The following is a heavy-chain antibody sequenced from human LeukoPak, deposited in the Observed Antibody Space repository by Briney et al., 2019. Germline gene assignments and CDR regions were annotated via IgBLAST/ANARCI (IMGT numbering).Heavy chain of an antibody. D-gene: IGHD3-10*01. CDR1: GFTFSSFG. CDR2: ISSSGSTI. Sequence: GGSLRLSCAASGFTFSSFGMSWVRQAPGEGLEWVSYISSSGSTIYYADSVKGRFTISRDNAKNSLYLQMNSLRAEDTAVYYCARGTLYYGSESYDYWGQGTLVAVSS. CDR3: ARGTLYYGSESYDY. J-gene: IGHJ4*02. V-gene: IGHV3-48*04.